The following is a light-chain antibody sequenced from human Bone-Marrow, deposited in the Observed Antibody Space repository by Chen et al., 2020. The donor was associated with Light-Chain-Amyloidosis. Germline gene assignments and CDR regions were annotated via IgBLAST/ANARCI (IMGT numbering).Light chain of an antibody. Sequence: QSVLTQPPSASVTPGQRVTISCSGASPNIGINYLYWYQHVPGAAPNLLICRNNQRPSGVPDRFSASKSGTSAFLAISGLRSEDEADYDCAAWDGSLSGYVVGTGTKVIVL. CDR3: AAWDGSLSGYV. J-gene: IGLJ1*01. CDR1: SPNIGINY. V-gene: IGLV1-47*01. CDR2: RNN.